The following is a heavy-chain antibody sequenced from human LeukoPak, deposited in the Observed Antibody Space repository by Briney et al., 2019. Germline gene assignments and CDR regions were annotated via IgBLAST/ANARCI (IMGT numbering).Heavy chain of an antibody. CDR3: AREIVGANPGY. Sequence: ASVKVSCKASGGTFSSYAISWVRQAPGQGLEWMGWISAYNGNTNYAQKLQGRVTMTTDTSTSTAYMELRSLRSDDTAVYYCAREIVGANPGYWGQGTLVTVSS. CDR1: GGTFSSYA. D-gene: IGHD1-26*01. J-gene: IGHJ4*02. V-gene: IGHV1-18*01. CDR2: ISAYNGNT.